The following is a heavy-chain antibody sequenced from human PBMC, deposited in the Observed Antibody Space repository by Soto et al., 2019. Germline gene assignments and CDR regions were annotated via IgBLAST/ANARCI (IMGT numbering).Heavy chain of an antibody. V-gene: IGHV3-23*01. Sequence: PGGSLRLSCAASGFTFSIYIMSWVRHAPGKGLEWVSTISGSGSATYYAGSVKGRFTISRDNSKNTVYLQMNSLRVEDTAVYYCAKDRGSGWYFFDSWGQGTLVTVSS. D-gene: IGHD6-19*01. CDR3: AKDRGSGWYFFDS. J-gene: IGHJ4*02. CDR1: GFTFSIYI. CDR2: ISGSGSAT.